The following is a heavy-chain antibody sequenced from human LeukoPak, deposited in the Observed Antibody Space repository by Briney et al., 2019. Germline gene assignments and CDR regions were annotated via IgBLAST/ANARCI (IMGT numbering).Heavy chain of an antibody. CDR2: IFHSGNT. CDR1: GGSISSYY. V-gene: IGHV4-39*07. J-gene: IGHJ4*02. D-gene: IGHD3-10*01. CDR3: ASYPRALWFGVPKEY. Sequence: PSETLSLTCTVSGGSISSYYWGWIRQPPGKGLEWIGRIFHSGNTYYNPSLKSRVTISVDTSKNQFSLKLSSVTAADTAVYYCASYPRALWFGVPKEYWGQGTLVTVSS.